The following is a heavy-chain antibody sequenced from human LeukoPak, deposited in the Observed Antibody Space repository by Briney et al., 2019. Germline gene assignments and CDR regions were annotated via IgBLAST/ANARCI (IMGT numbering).Heavy chain of an antibody. CDR3: AKEAYCSSTSCMPLDY. Sequence: PGGSLRLSCAASGFTFSTYAMSWVRQAPGKGLEWVAVIWYDGSNKYYADSVKGRFTISRDNSKNTLYLQMNSLRAEDTAVYYCAKEAYCSSTSCMPLDYWGQGTLVTVSS. CDR1: GFTFSTYA. D-gene: IGHD2-2*01. CDR2: IWYDGSNK. V-gene: IGHV3-30*02. J-gene: IGHJ4*02.